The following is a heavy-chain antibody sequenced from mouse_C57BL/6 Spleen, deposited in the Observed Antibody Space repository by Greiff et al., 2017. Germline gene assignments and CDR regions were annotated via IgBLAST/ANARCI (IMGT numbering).Heavy chain of an antibody. CDR3: VRHWDGAMDY. CDR1: GFSFNTYA. CDR2: IRSKSNNYAT. D-gene: IGHD4-1*01. V-gene: IGHV10-1*01. J-gene: IGHJ4*01. Sequence: DAGGGLVQPKGSLKLSCAASGFSFNTYAMNWVRQAPGKGLEWVARIRSKSNNYATYYADSVKDRFTISRDDSESMLYLQMNNLKTEDTAMYYCVRHWDGAMDYWGQGTSVTVSS.